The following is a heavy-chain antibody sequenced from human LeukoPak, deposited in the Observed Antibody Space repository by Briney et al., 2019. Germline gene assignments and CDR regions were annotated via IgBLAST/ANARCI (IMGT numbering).Heavy chain of an antibody. CDR2: ISSTSSTI. CDR3: ARVRAAAGSYYYMDV. J-gene: IGHJ6*03. CDR1: GFTFKTYN. D-gene: IGHD6-13*01. V-gene: IGHV3-48*01. Sequence: GGSLRLSCAASGFTFKTYNMNCVRQAPGKGLEWVSYISSTSSTISYADSVKGRFTISRDNAKNSLYLQMNSLRAEDTAVYYCARVRAAAGSYYYMDVWGKGTTVTVSS.